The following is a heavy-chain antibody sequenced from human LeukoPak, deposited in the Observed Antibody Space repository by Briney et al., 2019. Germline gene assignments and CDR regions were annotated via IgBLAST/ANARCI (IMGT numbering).Heavy chain of an antibody. CDR3: AKEYLIWFGDFDAFDI. CDR1: GFTFSTYG. D-gene: IGHD3-10*01. CDR2: ISYDVSNK. J-gene: IGHJ3*02. Sequence: GGSLRLSCAVSGFTFSTYGMHWVRQAPGKGLEWVAVISYDVSNKYYADSVKGRFTISRDNSKNTLYLQMNSLRAEDTAVYYCAKEYLIWFGDFDAFDIWGQGTMVTVSS. V-gene: IGHV3-30*18.